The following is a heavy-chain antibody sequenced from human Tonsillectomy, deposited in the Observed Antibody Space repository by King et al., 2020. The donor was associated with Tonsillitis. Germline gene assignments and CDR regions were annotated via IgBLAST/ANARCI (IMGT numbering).Heavy chain of an antibody. CDR1: GYTFTTYD. CDR2: MNPNSGDT. Sequence: VQLVESGAEVKKPGASVKVSCKASGYTFTTYDIYWVRQATGQGLEWMGWMNPNSGDTGYAQKFQGRVTMTRNTSISTAYMELSSLRSEDTAVYYCARAFCGGDCWLTYWGQGTLVTVSS. J-gene: IGHJ4*02. V-gene: IGHV1-8*01. CDR3: ARAFCGGDCWLTY. D-gene: IGHD2-21*01.